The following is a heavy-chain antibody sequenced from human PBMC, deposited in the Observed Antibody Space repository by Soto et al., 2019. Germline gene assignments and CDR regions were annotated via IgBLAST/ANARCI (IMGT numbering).Heavy chain of an antibody. CDR3: ARIWSGYFRYFDY. Sequence: SETLSLTCTVSGGSISSGVYYWIWIRQHPGKGLEWIGYIYYSGSTYYNPSLKSRVTISVDTSKNQFSLKLSSVTAADTAVYYCARIWSGYFRYFDYWGQGTLVTVS. V-gene: IGHV4-31*03. CDR2: IYYSGST. CDR1: GGSISSGVYY. D-gene: IGHD3-3*01. J-gene: IGHJ4*02.